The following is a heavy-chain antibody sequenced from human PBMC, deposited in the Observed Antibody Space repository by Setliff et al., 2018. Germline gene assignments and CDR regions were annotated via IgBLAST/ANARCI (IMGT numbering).Heavy chain of an antibody. Sequence: PSETLSLTCTVSGGSISNANYYWSWIRQPAGKGLEWIGRIYTHAGGSTNYNPSLKSRVTISVDTSKNQFSLKLSSVTATDTAVYYCARGHPPSDSSGYYYAYWGQGTLVTVSS. CDR2: IYTHAGGST. D-gene: IGHD3-22*01. V-gene: IGHV4-61*02. CDR3: ARGHPPSDSSGYYYAY. CDR1: GGSISNANYY. J-gene: IGHJ4*02.